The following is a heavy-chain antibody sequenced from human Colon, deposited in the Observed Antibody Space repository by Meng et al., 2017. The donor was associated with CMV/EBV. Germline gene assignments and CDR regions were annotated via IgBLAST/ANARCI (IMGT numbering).Heavy chain of an antibody. Sequence: GGSLRLSCEASGFTFSDSVMSWVRQAPGKGLEWVSSISSRSTYISYADSVKGRFTVSRDDAKNSLYLQMDSLRAEDTAVYYCARAPGNYLSPYYFDFWGQGTLVTVSS. J-gene: IGHJ4*02. V-gene: IGHV3-21*01. CDR1: GFTFSDSV. CDR2: ISSRSTYI. CDR3: ARAPGNYLSPYYFDF. D-gene: IGHD1-14*01.